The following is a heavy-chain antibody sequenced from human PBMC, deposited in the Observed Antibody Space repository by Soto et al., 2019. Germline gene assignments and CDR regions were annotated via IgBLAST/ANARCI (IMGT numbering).Heavy chain of an antibody. D-gene: IGHD2-8*01. CDR1: NGSISGNY. CDR2: IYSSGST. V-gene: IGHV4-59*10. J-gene: IGHJ4*02. Sequence: PSETLSLTCSVSNGSISGNYWTWIRKPAGGGLEWIGRIYSSGSTTYNPSLKSRVTMSVDTTKNQFSLRLTSVTAADTAIYYCARYCNNSDCRHLYYFDYWGLGTLVTVSS. CDR3: ARYCNNSDCRHLYYFDY.